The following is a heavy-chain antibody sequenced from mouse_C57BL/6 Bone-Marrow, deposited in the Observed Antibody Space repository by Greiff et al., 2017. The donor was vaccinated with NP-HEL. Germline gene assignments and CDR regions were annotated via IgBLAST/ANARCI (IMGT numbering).Heavy chain of an antibody. CDR2: ISSGSSTI. V-gene: IGHV5-17*01. J-gene: IGHJ1*03. CDR3: ARKAYGSSSLYFDV. D-gene: IGHD1-1*01. Sequence: EVHLVESGGGLVKPGGSLKLSCAASGFTFSDYGMHWVRQAPEKGLEWVAYISSGSSTIYYADTVKGRFTISRDNAKNTLFLQMTSLRSEDTAMYYCARKAYGSSSLYFDVWGTGTTVTVSS. CDR1: GFTFSDYG.